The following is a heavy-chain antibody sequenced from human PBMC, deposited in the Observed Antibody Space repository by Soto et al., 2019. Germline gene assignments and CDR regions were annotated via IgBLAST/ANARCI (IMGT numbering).Heavy chain of an antibody. D-gene: IGHD4-17*01. CDR1: GFTFSSYA. V-gene: IGHV3-23*01. CDR2: ISGSGDST. J-gene: IGHJ6*02. CDR3: AKFYYGDYSYYYYGMDV. Sequence: EVQVLESGGGLVHPGGSLRLSCAASGFTFSSYAMSWVRQAPGKGLEWVSAISGSGDSTRYADSVQGRFTISRDTSKHTLYLQMNSLRAEDTAVYYCAKFYYGDYSYYYYGMDVWGQGTTFTVSS.